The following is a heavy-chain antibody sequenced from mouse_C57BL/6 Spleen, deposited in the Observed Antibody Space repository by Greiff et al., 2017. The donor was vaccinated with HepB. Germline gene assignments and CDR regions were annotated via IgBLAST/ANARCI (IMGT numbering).Heavy chain of an antibody. J-gene: IGHJ2*01. V-gene: IGHV1-69*01. CDR3: ARWDYYGSSFPFDY. Sequence: QVQLQQSGAELVMPGASVKLSCKASGYTFTSYWMHWVKQRPGQGLEWIGEIDPSDSYTNYNQKFKGKSTLTVDKSSSTAYMQLSSLTSEDSAVYYCARWDYYGSSFPFDYWGQGTTLTVSS. CDR2: IDPSDSYT. D-gene: IGHD1-1*01. CDR1: GYTFTSYW.